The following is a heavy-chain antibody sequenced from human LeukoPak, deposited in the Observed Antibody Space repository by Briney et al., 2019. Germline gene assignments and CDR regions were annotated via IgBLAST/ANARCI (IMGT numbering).Heavy chain of an antibody. V-gene: IGHV3-7*03. CDR1: GFTFSSYW. CDR2: TKQDGSEK. J-gene: IGHJ6*02. CDR3: AKDTSNGYTDSYYGMDV. Sequence: GGSLRLSCAASGFTFSSYWMSWVRQAQGKGLEWVANTKQDGSEKHYVDSVKGRFTISRDNSKNTLYLQMNSLRAEDTALYYCAKDTSNGYTDSYYGMDVWGQGTTVTVSS. D-gene: IGHD5-24*01.